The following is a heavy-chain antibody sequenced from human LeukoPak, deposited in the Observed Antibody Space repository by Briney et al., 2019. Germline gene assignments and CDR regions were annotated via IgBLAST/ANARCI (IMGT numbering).Heavy chain of an antibody. CDR2: IIPIFGTA. V-gene: IGHV1-69*13. J-gene: IGHJ6*02. Sequence: SVKVSCKASGGTFSTYAISWVRQAPGQGLEWMGGIIPIFGTANYAQKFQGRVTITADESTSTAYMELSSLRSEDTAVYYCARQTTDYYYYGMDVWGQGTTVTVSS. CDR3: ARQTTDYYYYGMDV. D-gene: IGHD4-11*01. CDR1: GGTFSTYA.